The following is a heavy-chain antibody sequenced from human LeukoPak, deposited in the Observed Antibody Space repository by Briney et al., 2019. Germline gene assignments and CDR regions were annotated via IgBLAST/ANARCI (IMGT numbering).Heavy chain of an antibody. Sequence: SETLSLTCAVNGGSFSGYYWSWIRQPPGNWLESIGEINHSGSTNYNPSLKSRVTISVDTSKNQFSLKLSSVTAADTAVYYCARLLPGRNSIAVAGTGEDYWGQGTLVTVSS. J-gene: IGHJ4*02. V-gene: IGHV4-34*01. D-gene: IGHD6-19*01. CDR1: GGSFSGYY. CDR3: ARLLPGRNSIAVAGTGEDY. CDR2: INHSGST.